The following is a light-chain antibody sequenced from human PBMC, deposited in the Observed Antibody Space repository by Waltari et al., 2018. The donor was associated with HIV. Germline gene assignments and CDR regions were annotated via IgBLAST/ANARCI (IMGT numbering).Light chain of an antibody. J-gene: IGLJ3*02. CDR2: VNNDGSH. CDR1: SGHSRDA. V-gene: IGLV4-69*02. CDR3: QTWDTAVRV. Sequence: QLVLTQSPSASASLGASVKLTCTLDSGHSRDAIPWHQHQPEKGPRFLLKVNNDGSHIKGEGIPDRFSGSSSGAERYLDISSLQSDDEAEYYCQTWDTAVRVFGGGTKVTVL.